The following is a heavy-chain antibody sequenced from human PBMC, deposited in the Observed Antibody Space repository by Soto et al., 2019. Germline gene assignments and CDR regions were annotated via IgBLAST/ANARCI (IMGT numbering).Heavy chain of an antibody. Sequence: QVVESGGGLVKPGQSLRLSCAGSGFTFRDYAVAWFRQTPGKGLECIGFIRSERYGETADYAASVRGRFIISRDEYTGVAYVQMDSLRSADTGVYHCTLSPRNGRGAPLASWGQGTLVTVAS. V-gene: IGHV3-49*05. CDR1: GFTFRDYA. CDR3: TLSPRNGRGAPLAS. J-gene: IGHJ5*02. CDR2: IRSERYGETA. D-gene: IGHD2-15*01.